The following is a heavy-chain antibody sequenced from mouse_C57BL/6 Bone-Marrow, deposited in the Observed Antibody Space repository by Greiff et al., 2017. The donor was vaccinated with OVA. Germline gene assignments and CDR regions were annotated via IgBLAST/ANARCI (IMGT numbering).Heavy chain of an antibody. D-gene: IGHD2-1*01. CDR2: IWSGGIT. J-gene: IGHJ3*01. CDR3: ARRSYYGNHFWFAY. V-gene: IGHV2-2*01. Sequence: QVHVKQSGPGLVQPSQSLSITCTVSGFSLTSYGVHWVRQSPGKGLEWLGVIWSGGITDYNAAFISRLSISKDNSKSQVFFKMNSLQADDTAIYYCARRSYYGNHFWFAYWGQGTLVTVSA. CDR1: GFSLTSYG.